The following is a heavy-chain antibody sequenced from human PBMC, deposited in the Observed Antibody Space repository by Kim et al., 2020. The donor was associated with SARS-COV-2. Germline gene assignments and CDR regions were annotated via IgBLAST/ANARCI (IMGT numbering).Heavy chain of an antibody. D-gene: IGHD3-16*01. V-gene: IGHV3-9*01. J-gene: IGHJ5*02. Sequence: GGSLRLSCAASGFTFGDYAMHWVRQAPGKGLEWVSGISWNSGRIGYADSGKGRFTISRDNAKNSLYLQMNSLRVEDTASYYCANWGGSYASWGQGTLVTVSS. CDR2: ISWNSGRI. CDR3: ANWGGSYAS. CDR1: GFTFGDYA.